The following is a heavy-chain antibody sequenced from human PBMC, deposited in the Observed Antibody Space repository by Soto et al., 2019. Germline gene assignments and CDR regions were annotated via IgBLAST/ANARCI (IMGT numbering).Heavy chain of an antibody. CDR2: TDYSGNT. J-gene: IGHJ4*02. Sequence: QVQLQESGPGLVRPSETLSLTCTVSSDSISSYYWIWIRQSPGKGLEWIGYTDYSGNTNYNPSLKSRVHISGDTSKNQVSLRLSSVTAADTAVYYCARAVGDPLYYLDYWGQGTLVTVSS. D-gene: IGHD6-19*01. V-gene: IGHV4-59*08. CDR1: SDSISSYY. CDR3: ARAVGDPLYYLDY.